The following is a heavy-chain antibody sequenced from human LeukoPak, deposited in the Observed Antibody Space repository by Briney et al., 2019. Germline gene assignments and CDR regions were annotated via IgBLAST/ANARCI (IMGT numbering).Heavy chain of an antibody. V-gene: IGHV3-23*01. Sequence: GAPLRLSCAASGFTFSSYAMSWVRQAPGKGLEWVSAISGSGGSTYYADSAKGRFTISRDNSKNTLYLQMNSLRAEDTAVYYCAKREEYDGFQHWGQGTLVTVSS. CDR1: GFTFSSYA. CDR3: AKREEYDGFQH. CDR2: ISGSGGST. D-gene: IGHD3-3*01. J-gene: IGHJ1*01.